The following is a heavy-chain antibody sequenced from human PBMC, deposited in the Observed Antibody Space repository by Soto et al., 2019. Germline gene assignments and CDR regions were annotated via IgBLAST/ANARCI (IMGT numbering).Heavy chain of an antibody. CDR1: GGSISSSSYY. CDR2: IYYSGST. D-gene: IGHD3-10*02. V-gene: IGHV4-39*01. CDR3: ARLLFGESY. J-gene: IGHJ4*02. Sequence: SETLSLTCTVSGGSISSSSYYWGWIRQPPGKGLEWIGSIYYSGSTYYNPSLKSRVTISVDTSKNQFSLKLSSVTAADTAVYYCARLLFGESYWGQGTLVTVSS.